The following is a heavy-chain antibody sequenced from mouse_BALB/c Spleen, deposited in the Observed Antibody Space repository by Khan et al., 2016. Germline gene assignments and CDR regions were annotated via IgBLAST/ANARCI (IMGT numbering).Heavy chain of an antibody. J-gene: IGHJ2*01. CDR3: TRGGTTIIDYLGD. CDR1: GFTFSSYA. Sequence: VELVESGGGLVKPGGSLKLSCAASGFTFSSYAMPWVRQTPEKRLEWVASISSGGNTFYRDSFKGRFTISRDNAWNIGYLQMSMLTSEDMAIYSCTRGGTTIIDYLGDWGQGTTLTGSS. D-gene: IGHD1-1*02. V-gene: IGHV5-6-5*01. CDR2: ISSGGNT.